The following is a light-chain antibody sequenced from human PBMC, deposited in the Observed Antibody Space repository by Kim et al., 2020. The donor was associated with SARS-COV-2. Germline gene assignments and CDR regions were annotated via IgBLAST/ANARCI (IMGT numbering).Light chain of an antibody. Sequence: SYELTQPPSVSVSPGQTASITCSGDKLGDKYACWYQQKPGQSPVLVIYQDSKRPSGIPERFSGSNSGHTATLTISGTQAMDEADYYCQAWDSSTVVLGGG. CDR2: QDS. J-gene: IGLJ2*01. CDR1: KLGDKY. CDR3: QAWDSSTVV. V-gene: IGLV3-1*01.